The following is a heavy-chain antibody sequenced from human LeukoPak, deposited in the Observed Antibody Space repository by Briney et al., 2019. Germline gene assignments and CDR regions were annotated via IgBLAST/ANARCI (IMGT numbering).Heavy chain of an antibody. J-gene: IGHJ6*03. CDR1: DGSVSSHY. Sequence: SETLSPTCTVSDGSVSSHYWSWIRQPPGKGLEWIGFIYASGVTNYHPALRSRLTISIDTSKDQVSLKLTSVTAADTAVYYCARRRSYMDVWGKGTKVIVSS. V-gene: IGHV4-4*09. CDR2: IYASGVT. CDR3: ARRRSYMDV.